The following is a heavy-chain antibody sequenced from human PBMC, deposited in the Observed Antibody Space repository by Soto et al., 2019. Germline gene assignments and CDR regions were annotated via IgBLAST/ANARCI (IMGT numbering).Heavy chain of an antibody. D-gene: IGHD3-22*01. J-gene: IGHJ3*02. CDR1: GGSISRYY. CDR3: ARDRSSGYDAFDI. Sequence: SETLSLTCTVSGGSISRYYWSWIRQPAGKGLEWIGRIYTSGSTNYNPSLKRRVTMSVDTSKNQFSLKLSSVTAADTTVYYCARDRSSGYDAFDIWGQGTMVTVSS. V-gene: IGHV4-4*07. CDR2: IYTSGST.